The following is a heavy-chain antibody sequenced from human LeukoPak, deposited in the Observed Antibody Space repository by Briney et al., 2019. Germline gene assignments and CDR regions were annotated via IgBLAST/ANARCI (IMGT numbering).Heavy chain of an antibody. D-gene: IGHD3-16*02. CDR2: IYTNGNT. J-gene: IGHJ5*02. CDR3: ARVLIAADKYIWDNWFDP. V-gene: IGHV4-61*09. CDR1: GGSISSGSYY. Sequence: SETLSLTCTVSGGSISSGSYYWSWIRQPAGKGLEWIGHIYTNGNTNFNPSLKSRVTISVDTSKNQFSLNLNSVTAADTAVYYCARVLIAADKYIWDNWFDPWGQGTLVTVSS.